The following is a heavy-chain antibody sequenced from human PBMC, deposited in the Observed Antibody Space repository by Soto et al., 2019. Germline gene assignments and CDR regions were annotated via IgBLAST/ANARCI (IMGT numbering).Heavy chain of an antibody. CDR1: GFSLSTSGVG. V-gene: IGHV2-5*02. J-gene: IGHJ4*02. CDR3: ARTSVNWGSRGLVDY. Sequence: QITLKESGPTLVKPTQTLTLTCTFSGFSLSTSGVGVGWIRQPPGKALEWLAFLYWDDDKRYSPSLKSRLTITKDTSKNQVLLTMTTTDPVDTATYYCARTSVNWGSRGLVDYWGQGTLVTVAS. CDR2: LYWDDDK. D-gene: IGHD7-27*01.